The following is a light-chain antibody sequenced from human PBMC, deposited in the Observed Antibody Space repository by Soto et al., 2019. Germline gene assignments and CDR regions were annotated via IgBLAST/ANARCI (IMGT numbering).Light chain of an antibody. CDR3: MQGIQLPST. CDR1: QGLLHSDGKTY. J-gene: IGKJ5*01. V-gene: IGKV2D-29*01. Sequence: DVVMTQSPLSLPVTLGQTASISCKSSQGLLHSDGKTYLYWFLQKPGQPPQLLMYGVSNRFSGVPDRFSGSGSGTDFTLKISRVEADDVGVYYCMQGIQLPSTFGQGTRLEIK. CDR2: GVS.